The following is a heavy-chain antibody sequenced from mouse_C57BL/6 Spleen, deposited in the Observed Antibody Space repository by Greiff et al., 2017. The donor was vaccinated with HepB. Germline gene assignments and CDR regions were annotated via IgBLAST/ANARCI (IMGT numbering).Heavy chain of an antibody. J-gene: IGHJ1*03. CDR2: IYPGGGYT. D-gene: IGHD1-1*01. V-gene: IGHV1-63*01. Sequence: VQLQQSGAELVRPGTSVKMSCKASGYTFTNYWIGWAKQRPGHGLEWIGDIYPGGGYTNYNEKFKGKATLTADKSSSTAYMQFSSLTSEDSAIYYCARDPYYYGSRDWYFDVWGTGTTVTVSS. CDR1: GYTFTNYW. CDR3: ARDPYYYGSRDWYFDV.